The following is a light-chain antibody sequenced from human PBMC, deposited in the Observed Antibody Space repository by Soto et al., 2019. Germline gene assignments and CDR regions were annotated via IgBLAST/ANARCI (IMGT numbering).Light chain of an antibody. Sequence: EIVMTQSPATLSVSPGERATLSCRASQRVSSNLAWYQQKPGQAPRLLIYGASTRATGIPARFSGSGSETEFTLTISSLQSEDFAVYYCQQYNNWPPWTFGQGTKGEIK. J-gene: IGKJ1*01. CDR1: QRVSSN. CDR2: GAS. CDR3: QQYNNWPPWT. V-gene: IGKV3-15*01.